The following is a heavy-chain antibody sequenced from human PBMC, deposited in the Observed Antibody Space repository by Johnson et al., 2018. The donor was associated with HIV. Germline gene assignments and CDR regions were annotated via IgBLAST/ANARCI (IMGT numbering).Heavy chain of an antibody. D-gene: IGHD1-1*01. CDR3: ATDLNWNLGAFDV. CDR1: GFTFNNAW. CDR2: IRRKTDGGTA. V-gene: IGHV3-15*01. J-gene: IGHJ3*01. Sequence: EQLVESGGGLVKPGGSLRLSCRTSGFTFNNAWMNWVRQAPGKGLEWVGRIRRKTDGGTADYVAPVKGRFTVSRDDSNNTLYLQMNSLNIEDTAVYYCATDLNWNLGAFDVWGQGTMVTVSS.